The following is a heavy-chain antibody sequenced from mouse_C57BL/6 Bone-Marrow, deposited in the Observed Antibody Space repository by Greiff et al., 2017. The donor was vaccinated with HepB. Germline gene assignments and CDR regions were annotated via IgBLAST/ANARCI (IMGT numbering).Heavy chain of an antibody. CDR3: TRRYYYGKNY. Sequence: VKLVESGAELVRPGASVTLSCKASGYTFTDYEMHWVKQTPVHGLEWIGAIDPETGGTAYNQKFKGKAILTADKSSSTAYMELRSLTSEDSAVYYCTRRYYYGKNYWGQGTTLTVSS. CDR2: IDPETGGT. V-gene: IGHV1-15*01. J-gene: IGHJ2*01. D-gene: IGHD1-1*01. CDR1: GYTFTDYE.